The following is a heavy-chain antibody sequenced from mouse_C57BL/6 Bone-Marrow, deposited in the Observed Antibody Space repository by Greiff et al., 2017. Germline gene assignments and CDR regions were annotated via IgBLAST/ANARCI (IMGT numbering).Heavy chain of an antibody. V-gene: IGHV2-2*01. J-gene: IGHJ3*01. CDR3: ASNPFAY. Sequence: VQLQQSGPGLVQPSQSLSITCTASGFSLTSSGVHWVRQSPGKGLEWLGVIWSGASTDYNAAFISRLSISKDNSKSQVFLKMNSLQDDDTAIYYCASNPFAYWGQGTLVTVSA. CDR1: GFSLTSSG. CDR2: IWSGAST.